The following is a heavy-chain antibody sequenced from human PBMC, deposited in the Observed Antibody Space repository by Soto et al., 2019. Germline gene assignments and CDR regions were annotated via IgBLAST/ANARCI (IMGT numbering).Heavy chain of an antibody. J-gene: IGHJ4*02. Sequence: QVQLVESGGGVVQPGRSLRLSCAASGFTFSSYGMHWVRQAPGKGLEWVAVISYDGSNKYYADSVKGRFTISRDNSKNTLYLQMNSLRAEDTAVYYCAKGDTIFGVVISPSYFDYWGQGTLVTVSS. CDR2: ISYDGSNK. CDR3: AKGDTIFGVVISPSYFDY. V-gene: IGHV3-30*18. CDR1: GFTFSSYG. D-gene: IGHD3-3*01.